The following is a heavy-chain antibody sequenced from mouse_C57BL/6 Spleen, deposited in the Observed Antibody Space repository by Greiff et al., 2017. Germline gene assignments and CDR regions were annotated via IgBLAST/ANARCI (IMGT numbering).Heavy chain of an antibody. CDR1: GFTFSSYA. CDR2: ISDGGSYT. Sequence: EVKVVESGGGLVKPGGSLKLSCAASGFTFSSYAMSWVRQTPEKRLEWVATISDGGSYTYYPDNVKGRFTISRDNAKNNLYLQMSHLKSEDTAMYYCARGYDGWYFDVWGTGTTVTVSS. CDR3: ARGYDGWYFDV. V-gene: IGHV5-4*03. J-gene: IGHJ1*03. D-gene: IGHD2-3*01.